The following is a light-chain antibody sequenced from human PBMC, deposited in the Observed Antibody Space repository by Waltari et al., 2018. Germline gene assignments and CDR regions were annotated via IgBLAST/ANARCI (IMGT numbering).Light chain of an antibody. CDR2: DAS. CDR1: QSVSNN. J-gene: IGKJ2*01. V-gene: IGKV3-15*01. Sequence: EIVMTQSPATLSISPGERVIFSCRASQSVSNNLAWFQQKPGQAPRLLIYDASTRATGVPVRFSGSGSGTEFTLTISSLQSEDFATYYCQQSYSTPYTFGQGTKLEIK. CDR3: QQSYSTPYT.